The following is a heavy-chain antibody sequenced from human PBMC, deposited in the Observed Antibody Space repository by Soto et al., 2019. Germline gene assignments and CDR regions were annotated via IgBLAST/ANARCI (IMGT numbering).Heavy chain of an antibody. J-gene: IGHJ4*02. Sequence: GGSLRLSCAASGFTLSSYWMHWVRQAPGKGLVWVSRINLDGTITTYADFVKGRFTISRDNPKNTLYLQMNSLRAEDTAVYYCARTIAAPVNFDYWGQGTVVTVSS. CDR2: INLDGTIT. CDR3: ARTIAAPVNFDY. V-gene: IGHV3-74*01. CDR1: GFTLSSYW. D-gene: IGHD6-25*01.